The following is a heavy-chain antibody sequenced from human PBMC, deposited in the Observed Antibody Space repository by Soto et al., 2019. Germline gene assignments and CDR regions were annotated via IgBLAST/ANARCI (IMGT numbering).Heavy chain of an antibody. D-gene: IGHD6-13*01. V-gene: IGHV1-2*02. CDR3: ARSAGAKINYYYYGMDV. CDR1: GYTFTGYY. Sequence: ASVKVSCKASGYTFTGYYMHWVRQAPGQGLEWMGWINPNSGGTNYAQKFQGRVTMTRDTSISTAYMELSRLRSDDTAVYYCARSAGAKINYYYYGMDVWGQGTTVTVSS. J-gene: IGHJ6*02. CDR2: INPNSGGT.